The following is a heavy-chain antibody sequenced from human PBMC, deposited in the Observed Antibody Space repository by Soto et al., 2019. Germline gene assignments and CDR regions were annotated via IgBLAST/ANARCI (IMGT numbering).Heavy chain of an antibody. CDR1: GFTFNNYW. V-gene: IGHV3-7*04. Sequence: EVQLVESGGGLVQPGGSLRLSCAASGFTFNNYWMSWVRQAPGKGLEWVANIKPDGSEKWYVDSVKGRFTISRDNAKNSLYLQMNSLRAEDTAVYYCARGDYYDTSGPFSDAFDTWGQGTMVTVSS. J-gene: IGHJ3*02. D-gene: IGHD3-22*01. CDR2: IKPDGSEK. CDR3: ARGDYYDTSGPFSDAFDT.